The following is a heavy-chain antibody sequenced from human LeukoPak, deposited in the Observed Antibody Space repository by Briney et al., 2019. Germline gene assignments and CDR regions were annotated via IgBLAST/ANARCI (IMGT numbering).Heavy chain of an antibody. Sequence: SQTLSLTCTVSGGSISSGSYYWTWIRQPPGKGLEWIGYIHYSGNNNYNPSLKSRVTISLDTSKNQFSLKLKSVTAADTAVYYCARGVGSGYTDDWGQGTLVTVSS. CDR3: ARGVGSGYTDD. J-gene: IGHJ4*02. D-gene: IGHD3-22*01. CDR1: GGSISSGSYY. CDR2: IHYSGNN. V-gene: IGHV4-61*01.